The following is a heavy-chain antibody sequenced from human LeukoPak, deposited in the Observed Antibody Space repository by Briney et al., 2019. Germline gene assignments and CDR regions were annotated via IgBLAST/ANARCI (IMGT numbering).Heavy chain of an antibody. CDR2: IYYSGST. V-gene: IGHV4-59*01. CDR3: ARVWGDAFDI. D-gene: IGHD3-16*01. J-gene: IGHJ3*02. CDR1: GGSISSYY. Sequence: PSETLSLTRTVSGGSISSYYWSWIRQPPGKGLEWIGYIYYSGSTNYNPSLKSRVTISVDTSKNQFSLKLSSVTAADTAVYYCARVWGDAFDIWGQGTMVTVSS.